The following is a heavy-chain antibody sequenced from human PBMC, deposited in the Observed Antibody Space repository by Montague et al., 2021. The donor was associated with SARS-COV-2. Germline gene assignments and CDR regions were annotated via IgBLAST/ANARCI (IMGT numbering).Heavy chain of an antibody. CDR2: ISTSAYTT. D-gene: IGHD3-16*02. CDR1: GFTFSNYD. CDR3: TRDYRSIVGDGLDI. J-gene: IGHJ3*02. Sequence: SLRLSCAASGFTFSNYDMNWVRQAPGKGPEWISYISTSAYTTSYAGSVKGRFTISRDNGKNSLYLQMNSLRVEGTAVYYCTRDYRSIVGDGLDIWGRGTKVTVSS. V-gene: IGHV3-48*03.